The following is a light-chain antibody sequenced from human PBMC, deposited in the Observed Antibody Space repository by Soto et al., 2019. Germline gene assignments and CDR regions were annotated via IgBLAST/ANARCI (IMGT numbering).Light chain of an antibody. CDR1: QTINGK. Sequence: DIQMTQSPSTLSASVGDRVAITCRASQTINGKLAWYQKKPGKATTLLRSDAYNLESGVPSRFSGNGSETAFTLTIGSLQHEDLATYDGPQYETYFRHTFGQGTQLDIK. V-gene: IGKV1-5*01. J-gene: IGKJ2*01. CDR3: PQYETYFRHT. CDR2: DAY.